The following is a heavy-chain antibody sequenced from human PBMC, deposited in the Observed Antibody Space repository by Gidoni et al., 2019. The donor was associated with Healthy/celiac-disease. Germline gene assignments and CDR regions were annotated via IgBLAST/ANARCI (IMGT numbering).Heavy chain of an antibody. CDR1: GYTFTGYY. V-gene: IGHV1-2*06. Sequence: VQPVQSGAEVKKPGASVKVSCKASGYTFTGYYMPWLRQAPGQGLEWMGRINPNSCGTTYAQKFQGRGTMTRDTSISTAYMELSRLRSDDTAVYYCASTQYSSGWYYFDYWGQVTLVTVSS. J-gene: IGHJ4*02. CDR2: INPNSCGT. D-gene: IGHD6-19*01. CDR3: ASTQYSSGWYYFDY.